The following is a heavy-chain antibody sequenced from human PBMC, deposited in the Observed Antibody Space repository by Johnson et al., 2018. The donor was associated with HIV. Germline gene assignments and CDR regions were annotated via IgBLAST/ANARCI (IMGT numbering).Heavy chain of an antibody. J-gene: IGHJ3*02. CDR3: ARSYSNYDYDAFDI. D-gene: IGHD4-11*01. CDR2: ISYDGSNK. V-gene: IGHV3-30-3*01. CDR1: GFTFSSYA. Sequence: LESGGGVVRPGRSLRLSCAASGFTFSSYAMHWVRQAPGKGLEWVAVISYDGSNKYYADSVKGRFTISRDNSKNTLYLQMNSLRAEDTAVYYCARSYSNYDYDAFDIWGQGTMVTVSS.